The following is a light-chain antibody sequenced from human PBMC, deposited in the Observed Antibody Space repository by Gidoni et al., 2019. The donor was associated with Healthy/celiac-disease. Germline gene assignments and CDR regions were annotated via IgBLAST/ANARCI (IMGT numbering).Light chain of an antibody. Sequence: DIVLTQSPATLSLSPGERATLSCRASQSVSSYLAWYQQKPGQAPRLLIYDASNRATGIPARFSGSGSGTDFTLTISSLEPEDFAVYYCQQRFTFXQXTRLEIK. CDR1: QSVSSY. V-gene: IGKV3-11*01. CDR3: QQRFT. J-gene: IGKJ5*01. CDR2: DAS.